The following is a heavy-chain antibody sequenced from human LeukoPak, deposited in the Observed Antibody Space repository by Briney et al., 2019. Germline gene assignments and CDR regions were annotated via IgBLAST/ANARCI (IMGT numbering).Heavy chain of an antibody. Sequence: GGPLSLSCAASGFAYNTYAMHGVRQAPGKELEWVTLIWHDGSHKFYIDSVRGRFTISRDNSRNTVYLQMNGLRAEDTAVYYCAREIFGSGSYPDYWGQGTLVSVSS. J-gene: IGHJ4*02. V-gene: IGHV3-33*01. CDR3: AREIFGSGSYPDY. D-gene: IGHD3-10*01. CDR2: IWHDGSHK. CDR1: GFAYNTYA.